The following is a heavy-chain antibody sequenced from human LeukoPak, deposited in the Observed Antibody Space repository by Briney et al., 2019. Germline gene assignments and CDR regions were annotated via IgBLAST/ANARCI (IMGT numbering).Heavy chain of an antibody. Sequence: ASVKVSCKASGYTFTSYAMNWERQAPGQGLEWMGWINTNTGNPTYAQGFTGRFVFSLDTSVSTAYLQISSLKAEDTAVYYCARGGYYGDYSDPFDIWGQGTMVTVSS. D-gene: IGHD4-17*01. CDR2: INTNTGNP. V-gene: IGHV7-4-1*02. CDR1: GYTFTSYA. J-gene: IGHJ3*02. CDR3: ARGGYYGDYSDPFDI.